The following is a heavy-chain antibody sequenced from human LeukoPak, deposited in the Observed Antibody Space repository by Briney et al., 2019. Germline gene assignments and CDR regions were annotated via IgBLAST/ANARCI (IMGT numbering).Heavy chain of an antibody. D-gene: IGHD6-13*01. Sequence: SGISWNSGSIGYADSVKGRFTISRDNAKNSLYLQMNSLRAEDTAVYYCAREAGGYYYYMDVWGKGTTVTVSS. V-gene: IGHV3-9*01. CDR2: ISWNSGSI. CDR3: AREAGGYYYYMDV. J-gene: IGHJ6*03.